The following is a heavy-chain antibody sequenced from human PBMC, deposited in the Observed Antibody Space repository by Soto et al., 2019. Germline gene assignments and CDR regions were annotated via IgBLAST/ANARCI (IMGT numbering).Heavy chain of an antibody. V-gene: IGHV4-31*03. D-gene: IGHD4-17*01. Sequence: QVQLQESGPGLVKPSQTLSLTCTVSGGSISSGGYYWSWIRQHPGNGLEWIGYIYYSGSTYYNPSLTSRVTISVDTSKNQFSLKLSSVTAADTAVYYCARTIMTTAYNFDYWGQGTLVTVSS. CDR1: GGSISSGGYY. CDR3: ARTIMTTAYNFDY. J-gene: IGHJ4*02. CDR2: IYYSGST.